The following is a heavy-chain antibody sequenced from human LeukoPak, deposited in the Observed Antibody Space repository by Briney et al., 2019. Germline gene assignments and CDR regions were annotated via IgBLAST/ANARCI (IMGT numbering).Heavy chain of an antibody. J-gene: IGHJ4*02. CDR1: GFTFSSYA. Sequence: GGSLRLSCAASGFTFSSYAMNWVRQAPGKGLEWVSTISGSGGSTYYADSVKGRFTISRDNSKNTLYLQMNSLRAEDTAVYYCAKEGSYYDSSGYYYVYYFDYWGQGTLVTVSS. V-gene: IGHV3-23*01. CDR2: ISGSGGST. CDR3: AKEGSYYDSSGYYYVYYFDY. D-gene: IGHD3-22*01.